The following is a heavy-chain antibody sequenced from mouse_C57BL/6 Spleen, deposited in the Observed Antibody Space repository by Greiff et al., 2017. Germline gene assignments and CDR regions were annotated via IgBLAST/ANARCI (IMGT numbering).Heavy chain of an antibody. D-gene: IGHD1-1*01. V-gene: IGHV1-76*01. CDR1: GYTFTDYY. CDR3: ALTPYYGSNWYFDV. CDR2: IYPGSGNT. Sequence: QVHVKQSGAELVRPGASVKLSCKASGYTFTDYYINWVKQRPGQGLEWIARIYPGSGNTYYNEKFKGKATLTAEKSSSTAYMQLSSLTSEDSAVYFCALTPYYGSNWYFDVWGTGTTVTVSS. J-gene: IGHJ1*03.